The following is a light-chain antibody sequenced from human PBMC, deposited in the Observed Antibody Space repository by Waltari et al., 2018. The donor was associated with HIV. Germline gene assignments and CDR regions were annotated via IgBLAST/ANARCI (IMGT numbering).Light chain of an antibody. CDR1: QSISSY. Sequence: DIQMTQSPYSLPASIGDRVTITCRASQSISSYLNWYQQKPGKAPKLLIYGASSLQSGVPSRFSGSGSGTDFTLTISRLEPEDFAVYYCQQYGSSPPYTFGQGTKLEIK. J-gene: IGKJ2*01. CDR2: GAS. CDR3: QQYGSSPPYT. V-gene: IGKV1-39*01.